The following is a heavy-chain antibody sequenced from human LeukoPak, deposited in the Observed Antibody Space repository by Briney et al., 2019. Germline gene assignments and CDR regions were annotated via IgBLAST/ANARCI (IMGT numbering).Heavy chain of an antibody. Sequence: ARSLRVSCAASGFSSSKYAMHWVRQAPGKGLEWVAVIWFDGRQTFYADSVKGRFTISRDNSKNTLYLQMNSLRAEDTALYYCVKDRTVAGTDARYYFDYWGQGTLVTVSS. V-gene: IGHV3-33*06. D-gene: IGHD6-19*01. CDR3: VKDRTVAGTDARYYFDY. CDR2: IWFDGRQT. J-gene: IGHJ4*02. CDR1: GFSSSKYA.